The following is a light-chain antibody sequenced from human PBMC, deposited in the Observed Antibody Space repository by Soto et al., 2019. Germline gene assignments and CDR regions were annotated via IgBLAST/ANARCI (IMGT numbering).Light chain of an antibody. Sequence: EIVMTQSPATLSVSPGERATLSCRASQSVSSNLAWYHHKPGQAPRLLLDGASTRATGIPARLSGSGSGTEFTLIISSLQSEDFAVYSCQQHNNWPRTFGQGTKVEIK. J-gene: IGKJ1*01. CDR2: GAS. CDR3: QQHNNWPRT. CDR1: QSVSSN. V-gene: IGKV3-15*01.